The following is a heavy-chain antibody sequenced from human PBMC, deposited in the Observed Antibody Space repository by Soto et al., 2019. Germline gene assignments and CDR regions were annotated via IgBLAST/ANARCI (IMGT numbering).Heavy chain of an antibody. V-gene: IGHV1-69*13. CDR1: GGTLSSYA. CDR2: IIPIFGTA. J-gene: IGHJ6*02. D-gene: IGHD2-15*01. Sequence: SVKVSCKASGGTLSSYAISWVRQAPGQGLEWMGGIIPIFGTANYAQKFQGRVTITADESTSTAYMELSSLRSEDTAVYYCARDIVVVVAATDYYYYYGMDVWGQGTTVTVSS. CDR3: ARDIVVVVAATDYYYYYGMDV.